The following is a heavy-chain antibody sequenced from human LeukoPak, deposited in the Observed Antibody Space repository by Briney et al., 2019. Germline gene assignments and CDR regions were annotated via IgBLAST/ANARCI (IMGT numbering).Heavy chain of an antibody. CDR3: AKNVRDTGTFDY. J-gene: IGHJ4*02. V-gene: IGHV1-8*01. D-gene: IGHD5-18*01. CDR2: MNPNSGNT. Sequence: ASVKVSCKASGYTFTSYDINWVRQATGQGLEWMGWMNPNSGNTGYAQKFQGRVTMTRNTSISTAYMELNSLTSEDTAVYYCAKNVRDTGTFDYWGQGTLVTVSS. CDR1: GYTFTSYD.